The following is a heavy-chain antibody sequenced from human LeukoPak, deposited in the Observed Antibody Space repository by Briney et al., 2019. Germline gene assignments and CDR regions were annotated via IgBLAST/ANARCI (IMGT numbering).Heavy chain of an antibody. CDR1: GYTFTGYY. D-gene: IGHD3-10*01. J-gene: IGHJ4*02. Sequence: ASVKVSCKASGYTFTGYYMHWVRQAPGQGLEWMGWINPNSGGTNYAQKFQGRVTMTRDTSTSTVYMELSSLRSEDTAVYYCARGGGPRAYYYGSGKPVEVTDYWGQGTLVTVSS. V-gene: IGHV1-2*02. CDR2: INPNSGGT. CDR3: ARGGGPRAYYYGSGKPVEVTDY.